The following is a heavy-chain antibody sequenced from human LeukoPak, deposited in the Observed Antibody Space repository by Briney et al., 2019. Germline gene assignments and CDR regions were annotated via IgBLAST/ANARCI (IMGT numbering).Heavy chain of an antibody. CDR2: IWSDGSSK. Sequence: GRSLILSCAASGFTFSSYGMHWVRQAPGKGLEWVAVIWSDGSSKHYADSVKGRFTISRDNSKNTLYLQMSSLRAEDTALYYCARGQPPSYYDMDVWGQGTTVTVSS. V-gene: IGHV3-33*01. D-gene: IGHD6-13*01. CDR3: ARGQPPSYYDMDV. J-gene: IGHJ6*02. CDR1: GFTFSSYG.